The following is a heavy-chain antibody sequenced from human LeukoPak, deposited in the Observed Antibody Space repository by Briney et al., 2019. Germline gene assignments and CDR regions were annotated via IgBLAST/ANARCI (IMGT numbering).Heavy chain of an antibody. CDR3: ARLVPAAGWSTYFDY. CDR2: ISAYNGNT. V-gene: IGHV1-18*01. CDR1: GYTFTSYG. Sequence: GASVTVSCKASGYTFTSYGISWVRQAPGQGLEWMGWISAYNGNTNYAQKLQGRVTMTTDTSTSTAYMELRSLRSDDTAVYYCARLVPAAGWSTYFDYWGQGTLVTVSS. D-gene: IGHD6-13*01. J-gene: IGHJ4*02.